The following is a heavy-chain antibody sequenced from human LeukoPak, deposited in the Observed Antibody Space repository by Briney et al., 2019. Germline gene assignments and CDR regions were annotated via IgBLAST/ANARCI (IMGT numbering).Heavy chain of an antibody. CDR3: ARRLGSSWFDY. CDR1: GGSISSSSFY. J-gene: IGHJ4*02. D-gene: IGHD6-13*01. V-gene: IGHV4-39*07. Sequence: SETLSLTCTVSGGSISSSSFYWAWIRQPPGKELEWIGSVYFSGTTYFNPSLKSRLSISMDASKSEFSLTLSSVTAADTATYYCARRLGSSWFDYWGQGTLVTVSS. CDR2: VYFSGTT.